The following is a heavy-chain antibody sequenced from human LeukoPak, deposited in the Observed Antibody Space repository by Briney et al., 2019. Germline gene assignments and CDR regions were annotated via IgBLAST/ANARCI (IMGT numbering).Heavy chain of an antibody. V-gene: IGHV4-59*01. D-gene: IGHD5-18*01. J-gene: IGHJ4*02. CDR2: ISYSGST. CDR3: ARDGGGYSYGGYFDY. Sequence: SETLSLTCTVSGGSSSSYYWSWIRQPPGKGLEWIGYISYSGSTNYRPSLKSRVAMSVDTSKSQFSLNLSSVTAADTAVYYCARDGGGYSYGGYFDYWGQGTLVTVSS. CDR1: GGSSSSYY.